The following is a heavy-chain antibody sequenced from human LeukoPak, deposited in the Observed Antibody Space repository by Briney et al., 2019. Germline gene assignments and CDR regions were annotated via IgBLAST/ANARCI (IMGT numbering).Heavy chain of an antibody. CDR2: IYYDGST. V-gene: IGHV4-59*01. CDR1: GASISSYY. D-gene: IGHD3-22*01. CDR3: ARATYYYDSSGHDAFDI. Sequence: SETLSLTCTVSGASISSYYWIWIRQPQGKGLEWIGHIYYDGSTNYNPSLKSRVTISVDTSKSQFSLNLSSVTAADTAVYYCARATYYYDSSGHDAFDIWGQGTMVTVSS. J-gene: IGHJ3*02.